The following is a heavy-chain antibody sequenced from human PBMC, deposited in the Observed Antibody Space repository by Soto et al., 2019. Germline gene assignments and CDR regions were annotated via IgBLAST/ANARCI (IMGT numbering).Heavy chain of an antibody. Sequence: GGSLRLSCAASGFTFSSYWMSWVRQAPGKGLEWVANIEQEGREKYYVDSVKGQFTISRDNAKNSLYLQMNSLRAEDTAVYYCAREYCSSTSCYFYYYYYYMDVWGKGTTVTSP. CDR1: GFTFSSYW. V-gene: IGHV3-7*01. CDR2: IEQEGREK. D-gene: IGHD2-2*01. CDR3: AREYCSSTSCYFYYYYYYMDV. J-gene: IGHJ6*03.